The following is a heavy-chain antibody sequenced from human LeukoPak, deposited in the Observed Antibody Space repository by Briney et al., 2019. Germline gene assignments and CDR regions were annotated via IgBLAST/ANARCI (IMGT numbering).Heavy chain of an antibody. V-gene: IGHV4-34*01. CDR2: INHRGST. Sequence: PSETLSLTCAVYGGSFSGYYWSWIRQPPGKGLEWIGEINHRGSTNYNPSLKSRVTISVDTSKNQFSLKLSSVTAADTAVYYCARELGSIAAPYDYYYYYMDVWGKGTTVTVSS. D-gene: IGHD6-6*01. CDR3: ARELGSIAAPYDYYYYYMDV. J-gene: IGHJ6*03. CDR1: GGSFSGYY.